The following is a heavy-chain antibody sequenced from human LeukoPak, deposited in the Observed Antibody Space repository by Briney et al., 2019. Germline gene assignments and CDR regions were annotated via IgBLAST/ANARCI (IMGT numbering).Heavy chain of an antibody. CDR1: GFTFSSYW. Sequence: PGGSLRLSCAASGFTFSSYWMHWVRQAPGKGLVWVSRINTDGSSTSYADSVKGRFTISRDNSKRTLYLQMNSLRAEDTAVYYCARDQNYYDSSGSRFVYWGQGTLVTVSS. J-gene: IGHJ4*02. CDR2: INTDGSST. D-gene: IGHD3-22*01. V-gene: IGHV3-74*01. CDR3: ARDQNYYDSSGSRFVY.